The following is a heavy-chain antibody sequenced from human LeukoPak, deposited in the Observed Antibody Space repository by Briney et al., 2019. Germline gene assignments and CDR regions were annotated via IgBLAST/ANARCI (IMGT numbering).Heavy chain of an antibody. Sequence: GGSLRLSCAASGFTFDDYTMYWVRQAPGKGLEWVSLISWDGGTTYYADSVKGRFTISRDNSKNSLCLQMNSLRTEDTALYYCAKEMVVAAALDYWGQGTRVTVSS. D-gene: IGHD2-15*01. CDR2: ISWDGGTT. V-gene: IGHV3-43*01. CDR3: AKEMVVAAALDY. J-gene: IGHJ4*02. CDR1: GFTFDDYT.